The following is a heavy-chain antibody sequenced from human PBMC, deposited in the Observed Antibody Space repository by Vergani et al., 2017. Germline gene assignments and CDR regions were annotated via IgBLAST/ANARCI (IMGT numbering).Heavy chain of an antibody. CDR3: ARDRVGAPTGVFDY. V-gene: IGHV4-59*01. CDR1: GGSISSYY. CDR2: IYYSGST. Sequence: QVQLQESGPGLVKPSETLSLTCTVSGGSISSYYWSWIRQPPGKGLEWIGYIYYSGSTNYNPALKSRVPISVDTSKNQFSLKLSSVTAADTAVYYCARDRVGAPTGVFDYWGQGTLVTVSS. D-gene: IGHD1-26*01. J-gene: IGHJ4*02.